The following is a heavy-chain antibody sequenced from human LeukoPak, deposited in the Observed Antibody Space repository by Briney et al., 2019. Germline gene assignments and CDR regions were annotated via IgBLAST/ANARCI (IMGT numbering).Heavy chain of an antibody. J-gene: IGHJ4*02. CDR3: AKVGRIGYHDY. CDR2: ISGSGGST. Sequence: GGSLRLSCAASGFTFSSYAVSWVRQAPGKGLEWVSAISGSGGSTYYADSVKGRFTVSRDNSKNTLYLQMNSLRAEDTAVYYCAKVGRIGYHDYWGQGTLVTVSS. CDR1: GFTFSSYA. D-gene: IGHD3-22*01. V-gene: IGHV3-23*01.